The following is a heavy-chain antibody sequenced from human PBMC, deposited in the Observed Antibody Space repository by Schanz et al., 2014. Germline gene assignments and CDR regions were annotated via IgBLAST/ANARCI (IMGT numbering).Heavy chain of an antibody. D-gene: IGHD4-17*01. J-gene: IGHJ3*02. CDR2: IYINSGST. CDR1: GFSVSTNY. CDR3: AKDPHRDYGGKPQAFDI. V-gene: IGHV3-53*01. Sequence: EMQLVESGGGLIQPGGSLRLSCAVSGFSVSTNYMSWVRQAPGKGLEWVSSIYINSGSTNYADPVKGRFTISRDNSKNTLYLQMNSLRAEDTALYYCAKDPHRDYGGKPQAFDIWGQGTMVTVSS.